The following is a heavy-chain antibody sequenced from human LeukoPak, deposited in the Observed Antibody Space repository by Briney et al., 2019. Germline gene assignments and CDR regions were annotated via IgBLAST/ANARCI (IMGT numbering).Heavy chain of an antibody. Sequence: PGGTLRLSCAASGFTFSSYGMSWVRQAPGKGLEWVSAISGSGGSTYYADSVKGRFTISRDNSKNTLYLQMNSLRAEDTAVYYCAKEIVVVVAATLVSPFDYWGQGTLVTVSS. V-gene: IGHV3-23*01. CDR1: GFTFSSYG. J-gene: IGHJ4*02. CDR2: ISGSGGST. CDR3: AKEIVVVVAATLVSPFDY. D-gene: IGHD2-15*01.